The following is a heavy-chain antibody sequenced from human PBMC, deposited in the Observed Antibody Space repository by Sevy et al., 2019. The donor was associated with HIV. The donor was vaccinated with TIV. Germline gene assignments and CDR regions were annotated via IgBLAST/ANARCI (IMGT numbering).Heavy chain of an antibody. J-gene: IGHJ6*02. V-gene: IGHV5-51*01. Sequence: RRGESLKISCEGSGYSFTHYWIAWVRQIPGKGLEWMGIIYPGDSDPTYSPSFQGQVTISADKSINIAYLQWSRLKASDTAMYYCARLTGYEPYSYYALDVWGQGTTVTVSS. CDR2: IYPGDSDP. CDR1: GYSFTHYW. D-gene: IGHD5-12*01. CDR3: ARLTGYEPYSYYALDV.